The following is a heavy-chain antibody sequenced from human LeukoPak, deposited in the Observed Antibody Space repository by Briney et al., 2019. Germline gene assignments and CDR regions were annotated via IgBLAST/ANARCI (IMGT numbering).Heavy chain of an antibody. CDR2: ISAYNGNT. D-gene: IGHD6-13*01. J-gene: IGHJ6*03. V-gene: IGHV1-18*01. CDR3: ARVDSSWYYYYYYMDV. Sequence: ASVTVSCKASGYTFTSYGISWVRQAPGQGLEWMGWISAYNGNTNYAQKLQGRVTMTTDTSTSTAYMELRSLRSDDTAVYYCARVDSSWYYYYYYMDVWGKGTTVTVSS. CDR1: GYTFTSYG.